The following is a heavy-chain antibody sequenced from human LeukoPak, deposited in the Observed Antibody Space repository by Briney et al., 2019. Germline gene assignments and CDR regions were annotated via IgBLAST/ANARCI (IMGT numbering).Heavy chain of an antibody. V-gene: IGHV3-30*03. CDR1: GFTFSSYG. D-gene: IGHD2-2*01. Sequence: GGSLRLSCAASGFTFSSYGMHWVRQAPGKGLEWVAVISYDGSNKYYADSVKGRFTTSRDNSKNTLYLQMNSLRAEDTAEYYCSQLVVKDIVVVPAATEPSDDAFDIWGQGTMVTVSS. J-gene: IGHJ3*02. CDR3: SQLVVKDIVVVPAATEPSDDAFDI. CDR2: ISYDGSNK.